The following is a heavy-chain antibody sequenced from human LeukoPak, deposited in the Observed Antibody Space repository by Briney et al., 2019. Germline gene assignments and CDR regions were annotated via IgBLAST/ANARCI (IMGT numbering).Heavy chain of an antibody. CDR1: GYTFTGYY. J-gene: IGHJ3*02. CDR2: INPNSGGT. D-gene: IGHD2-2*01. Sequence: ASVKVSCKASGYTFTGYYMHWVRQAPGQGLEWMGWINPNSGGTNYAQKFQGRVTMTRDTSISTAYMELSRLRSDDTAVYYRALGGCSSTSCRGGVAFDIWGQGTMVTVSS. CDR3: ALGGCSSTSCRGGVAFDI. V-gene: IGHV1-2*02.